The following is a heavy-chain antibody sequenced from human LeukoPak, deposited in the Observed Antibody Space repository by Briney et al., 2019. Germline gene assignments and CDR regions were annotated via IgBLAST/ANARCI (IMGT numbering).Heavy chain of an antibody. D-gene: IGHD2-2*01. Sequence: VKVSCKASGYSFTSYYMHWVRQAPGQGLEWMGWINPNSGGTNDAQKFQGRVTMTRDTSISTAYMELSRLRSDDTAVYYCASFVVVPAADYFDYWGQGTLVTVSS. CDR1: GYSFTSYY. CDR3: ASFVVVPAADYFDY. CDR2: INPNSGGT. J-gene: IGHJ4*02. V-gene: IGHV1-2*02.